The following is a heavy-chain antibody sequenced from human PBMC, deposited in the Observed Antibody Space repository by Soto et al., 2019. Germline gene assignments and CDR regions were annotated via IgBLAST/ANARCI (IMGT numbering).Heavy chain of an antibody. Sequence: SETLSLTCTVSGGSISSYYWSWIRQPPGKGLEWIGYIYYSGSTNYNPSLKSRVTISVDTSKNQFSLKQSSVTAADTAVYYCARASTVTTRGSRNNWFDPWGQGTLVTVS. CDR2: IYYSGST. V-gene: IGHV4-59*08. J-gene: IGHJ5*02. D-gene: IGHD4-17*01. CDR1: GGSISSYY. CDR3: ARASTVTTRGSRNNWFDP.